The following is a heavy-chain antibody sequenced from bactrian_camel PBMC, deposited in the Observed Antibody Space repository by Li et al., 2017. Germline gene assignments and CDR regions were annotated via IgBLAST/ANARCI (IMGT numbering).Heavy chain of an antibody. CDR2: INSDGKT. D-gene: IGHD2*01. CDR1: GLIVDDFD. Sequence: HVQLVESGGGSVHAGGSLTLSCTVSGLIVDDFDMAWYRQPLGNACELASTINSDGKTWHAASVKGRFTISRDNPKKMLTLQMPSLLIEDTAMYYCAARKIVGGEKCARNRPADDFTYWGQGTQVTVS. V-gene: IGHV3S55*01. CDR3: AARKIVGGEKCARNRPADDFTY. J-gene: IGHJ4*01.